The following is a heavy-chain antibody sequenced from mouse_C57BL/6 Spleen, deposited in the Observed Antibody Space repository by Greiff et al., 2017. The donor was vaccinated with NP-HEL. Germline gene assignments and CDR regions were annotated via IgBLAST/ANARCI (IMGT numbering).Heavy chain of an antibody. CDR2: IYPGDGDT. CDR3: ARYRDYYSNYYFDY. V-gene: IGHV1-82*01. J-gene: IGHJ2*01. CDR1: GYAFSSSW. D-gene: IGHD2-5*01. Sequence: QVQLQQSGPELVKPGASVKISCKASGYAFSSSWMNWVKQRPGKGLEWIGRIYPGDGDTNYNGKFKGKATLTADKSSSTAYMQLSSLTSEDSAVYFCARYRDYYSNYYFDYWGQGTTLTVSS.